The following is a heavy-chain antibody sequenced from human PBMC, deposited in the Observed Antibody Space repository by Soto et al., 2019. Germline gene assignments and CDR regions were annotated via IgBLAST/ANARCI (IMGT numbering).Heavy chain of an antibody. CDR3: ARHLSTTADPLPFDY. Sequence: TLSLTCTVSGGSISSYYWSWIRQSPGKGLEWIGYISYSGSTEYNPSLKSRVTISVDTSKNQFSLKLSSVTAADTAVYYCARHLSTTADPLPFDYWGQGTLVTVSS. CDR1: GGSISSYY. D-gene: IGHD1-1*01. CDR2: ISYSGST. V-gene: IGHV4-59*08. J-gene: IGHJ4*02.